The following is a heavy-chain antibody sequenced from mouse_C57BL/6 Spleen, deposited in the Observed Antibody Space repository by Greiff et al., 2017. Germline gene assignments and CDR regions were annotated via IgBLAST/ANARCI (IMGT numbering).Heavy chain of an antibody. CDR2: IHPSASDT. CDR1: GYTFTSYW. V-gene: IGHV1-74*01. D-gene: IGHD4-1*01. CDR3: AMGVWDVYAMDY. Sequence: VQLHQPGAELVKPGASVKVSCKASGYTFTSYWMHWVQQRPGQGLEWIGRIHPSASDTNYNQKIKGKATLTVDKSSSTAYMQLSSLTSEDSAVDYCAMGVWDVYAMDYWGQGTSVTVSS. J-gene: IGHJ4*01.